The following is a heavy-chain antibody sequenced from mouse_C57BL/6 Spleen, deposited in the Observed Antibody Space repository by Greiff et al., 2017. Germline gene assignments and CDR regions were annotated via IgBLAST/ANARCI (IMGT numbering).Heavy chain of an antibody. Sequence: QVQLKQSGAELVRPGTSVKMSCKASGYTFTNYWIGWAKQRPGHGLEWIGDIYPGGGYTNYNEKFKGKATLTADKSSSTAYMQFSSLTSEDSAIYYCARGDDYDYFDYWGQGTTLTVSS. J-gene: IGHJ2*01. D-gene: IGHD2-4*01. CDR1: GYTFTNYW. CDR3: ARGDDYDYFDY. V-gene: IGHV1-63*01. CDR2: IYPGGGYT.